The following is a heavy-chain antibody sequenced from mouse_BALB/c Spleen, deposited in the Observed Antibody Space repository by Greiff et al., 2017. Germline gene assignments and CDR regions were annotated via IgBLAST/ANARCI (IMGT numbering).Heavy chain of an antibody. CDR1: GFTFNTYA. CDR2: IRSKSNNYAT. D-gene: IGHD2-4*01. Sequence: EVQRVESGGGLVQPKGSLKLSCAASGFTFNTYAMHWVCQAPGKGLEWVARIRSKSNNYATYYADSVKDRFTISRDDSQSMLYLQMNNLKTEDTAMYYCVREEVYDYDGYYAMDYWGQGTSVTVSS. V-gene: IGHV10-3*03. CDR3: VREEVYDYDGYYAMDY. J-gene: IGHJ4*01.